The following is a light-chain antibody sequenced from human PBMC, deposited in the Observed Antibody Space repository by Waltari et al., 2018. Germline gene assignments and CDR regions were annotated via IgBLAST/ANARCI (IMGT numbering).Light chain of an antibody. V-gene: IGLV2-8*01. J-gene: IGLJ2*01. CDR2: DVT. Sequence: QSALTQPPSASGSPGQSVTIPCTGTSSDVGGYTSGSWYQQHPGKAPKLMIYDVTKRPSGVPDRFSGSKSGNTASLTVSGLQAEDETDYYCSSYSGSNKLVFGGGTKLTVL. CDR3: SSYSGSNKLV. CDR1: SSDVGGYTS.